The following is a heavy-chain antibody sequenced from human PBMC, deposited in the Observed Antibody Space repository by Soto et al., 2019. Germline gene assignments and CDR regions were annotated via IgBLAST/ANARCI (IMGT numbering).Heavy chain of an antibody. Sequence: GGSLRLSCAASGFTFSSYGMHWVRQAPGKGLEWVAVIWYDGSNKYYADSVKGRFTISRDNSKNTLYLQMNSLRAEDTAVYYCAREEPQYAMDVWGQGTTVTVSS. CDR1: GFTFSSYG. J-gene: IGHJ6*02. D-gene: IGHD1-26*01. CDR3: AREEPQYAMDV. CDR2: IWYDGSNK. V-gene: IGHV3-33*01.